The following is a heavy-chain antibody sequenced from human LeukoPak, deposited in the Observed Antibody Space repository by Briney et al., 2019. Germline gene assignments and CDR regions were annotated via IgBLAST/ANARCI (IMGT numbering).Heavy chain of an antibody. D-gene: IGHD4-17*01. CDR1: GFILSNYG. CDR2: IWYDENNK. CDR3: AREWGYGDPFGFFDY. V-gene: IGHV3-33*01. J-gene: IGHJ4*02. Sequence: GGSLRLSCAASGFILSNYGMHWVRQAPGKGLEWVAVIWYDENNKYYTDSVKGRFTISRDNSKNTLYLQMNSLRAEDTAVYYCAREWGYGDPFGFFDYWGQGTLVAVSS.